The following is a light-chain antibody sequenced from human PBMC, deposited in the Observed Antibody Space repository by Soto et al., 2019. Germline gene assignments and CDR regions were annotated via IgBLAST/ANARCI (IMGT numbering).Light chain of an antibody. J-gene: IGKJ4*01. CDR3: QQHNDWPLT. CDR2: DAS. CDR1: QRISSS. V-gene: IGKV3-11*01. Sequence: EIVLLQSPVTLSLTPGETATLSCRASQRISSSLAWYKQNPGQAPRLVIFDASNRATGTPVRFSGSGSGTDFTLTNSSLEPDDFTVYYCQQHNDWPLTFGGGTRVEI.